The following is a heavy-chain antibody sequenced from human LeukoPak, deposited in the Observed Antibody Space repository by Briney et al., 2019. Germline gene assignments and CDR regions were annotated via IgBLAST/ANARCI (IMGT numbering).Heavy chain of an antibody. CDR1: GFTFSNYA. CDR2: ITDSGGNT. D-gene: IGHD7-27*01. V-gene: IGHV3-23*01. J-gene: IGHJ4*02. Sequence: GGSLRLSCAASGFTFSNYAMNWVRQAPGKGLEWVSGITDSGGNTYYADSVKGRFTISRDNSNNMVYLQMNSLRAEDMAKYYCAKAAGDTYYRVFGYWGQGILVTVSS. CDR3: AKAAGDTYYRVFGY.